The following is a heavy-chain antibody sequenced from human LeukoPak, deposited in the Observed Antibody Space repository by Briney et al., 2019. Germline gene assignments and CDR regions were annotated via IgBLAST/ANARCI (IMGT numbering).Heavy chain of an antibody. CDR2: IYYSGST. D-gene: IGHD3-3*01. J-gene: IGHJ5*02. CDR3: ARSEPSFVLRFLEWFPSWFDP. Sequence: SETLSLTCTVSGDSIINYYCSWIRQPPGKGLEWIGYIYYSGSTNYNPSLKSRVTISVDTSKNQFSLKLSSVTAADTAVYYCARSEPSFVLRFLEWFPSWFDPWGQGTLVTVSP. V-gene: IGHV4-59*01. CDR1: GDSIINYY.